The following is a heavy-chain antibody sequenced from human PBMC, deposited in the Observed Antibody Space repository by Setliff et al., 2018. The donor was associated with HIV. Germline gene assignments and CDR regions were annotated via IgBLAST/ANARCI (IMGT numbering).Heavy chain of an antibody. CDR1: EYDFTNYW. V-gene: IGHV5-51*01. Sequence: GESLKISCKGPEYDFTNYWIGWVRQMPGRGLEWLGITYPAASHTIYSPSFQGQVTISVDTSITTVYLQWSSLRASDSAMYYCVRRTWSDVRMDPWGQGTLVTVSS. CDR3: VRRTWSDVRMDP. CDR2: TYPAASHT. J-gene: IGHJ5*02. D-gene: IGHD1-1*01.